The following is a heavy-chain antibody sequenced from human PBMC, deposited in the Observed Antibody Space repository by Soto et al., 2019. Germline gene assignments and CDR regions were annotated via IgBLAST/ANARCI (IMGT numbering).Heavy chain of an antibody. J-gene: IGHJ5*01. V-gene: IGHV3-30*18. CDR3: AKVADYYHSSGYFDF. CDR2: ISYDGSNT. D-gene: IGHD3-22*01. CDR1: GFTFSSHG. Sequence: QVQLVESGGGVVQPGRSLRLSCAASGFTFSSHGMHWVRQAPGMGLEWVAVISYDGSNTYSADSVRGRFTISRDNSKNTLSLHMDSLRAEDTAVYYCAKVADYYHSSGYFDFWGQGTLVTVSS.